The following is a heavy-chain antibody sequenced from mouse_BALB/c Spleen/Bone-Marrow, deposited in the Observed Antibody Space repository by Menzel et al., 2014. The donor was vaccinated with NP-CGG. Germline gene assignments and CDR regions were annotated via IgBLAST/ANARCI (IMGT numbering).Heavy chain of an antibody. J-gene: IGHJ2*01. CDR2: IDPGTGRT. Sequence: QVHVKQSGAELVKPGASVKLSCKASGYTFTSYWMHWVKQRPGQGLERIGEIDPGTGRTDYNKKFKSRATLTVDKSSSTAYMHLSSLTSEDSAVYYCARINGYDYWGQGTTLTVSS. CDR1: GYTFTSYW. V-gene: IGHV1S81*02. CDR3: ARINGYDY. D-gene: IGHD2-2*01.